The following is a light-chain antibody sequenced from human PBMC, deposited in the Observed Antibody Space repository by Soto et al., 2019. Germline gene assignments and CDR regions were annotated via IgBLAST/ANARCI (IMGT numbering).Light chain of an antibody. Sequence: EIVMTQSPATLSMSLGERATRSCRASQSVSSSLAWYQQNPGQAPRLLIYSASTRATGIPARFSGSGSGTEFTLTISSLQSEDFAVYYCQQYDDWPPSTFGKGTK. J-gene: IGKJ1*01. CDR1: QSVSSS. CDR3: QQYDDWPPST. V-gene: IGKV3-15*01. CDR2: SAS.